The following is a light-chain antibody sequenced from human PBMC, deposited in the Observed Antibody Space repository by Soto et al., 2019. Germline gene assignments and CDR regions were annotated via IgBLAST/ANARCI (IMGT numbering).Light chain of an antibody. CDR2: DVS. V-gene: IGKV1-5*01. CDR3: LQHNAYPLT. J-gene: IGKJ1*01. CDR1: QTISNW. Sequence: DIQMTQSPSTLSASVGDRVTITCRASQTISNWLAWYQQKPGKAPKLLIYDVSSLQSGVPSRFSGSGSGTEFTLTITSLQPEDFATYYCLQHNAYPLTFGQGTKVDIK.